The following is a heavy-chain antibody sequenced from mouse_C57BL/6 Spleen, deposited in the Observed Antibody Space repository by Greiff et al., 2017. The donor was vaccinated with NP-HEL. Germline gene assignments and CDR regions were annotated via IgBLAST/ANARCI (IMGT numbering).Heavy chain of an antibody. J-gene: IGHJ4*01. Sequence: EVKLMESGPGLVKPSQSLSLTCSVTGYSITSGYYWNWIRQFPGNKLEWMGYISYDGSNNYNPSLKNRISITRDTPKNQFFLKLNSVTTEDTATYYCARDAPSDYWGQGTSVTVSS. CDR2: ISYDGSN. CDR3: ARDAPSDY. V-gene: IGHV3-6*01. CDR1: GYSITSGYY.